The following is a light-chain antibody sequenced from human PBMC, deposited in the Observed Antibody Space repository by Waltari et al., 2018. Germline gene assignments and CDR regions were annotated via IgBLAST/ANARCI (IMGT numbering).Light chain of an antibody. CDR3: QQYYSTPPT. CDR2: WAS. Sequence: DIVMTQSPDSLAVSLGERATINCKSSQSVVYSSNNKNYLAWYQPKPGQPPKLLIYWASTRESGVPDRFSGSGSGTDFTLSISSLQAEDVAVYYCQQYYSTPPTFGQGTKLEIK. V-gene: IGKV4-1*01. J-gene: IGKJ2*01. CDR1: QSVVYSSNNKNY.